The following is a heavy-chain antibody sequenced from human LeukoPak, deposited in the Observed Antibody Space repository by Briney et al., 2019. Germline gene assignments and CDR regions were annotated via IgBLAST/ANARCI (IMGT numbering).Heavy chain of an antibody. J-gene: IGHJ5*02. D-gene: IGHD6-13*01. Sequence: ASVKVSCKASGYTFTGYYMHWVRQAPGQGLEGLGWINPNSGGTNYAQKFQGRVTMTRDTSISTAYMELSRLRSDDTAVYYCAREPIRSSSDWFDPWGQGTLVTVSS. CDR1: GYTFTGYY. V-gene: IGHV1-2*02. CDR3: AREPIRSSSDWFDP. CDR2: INPNSGGT.